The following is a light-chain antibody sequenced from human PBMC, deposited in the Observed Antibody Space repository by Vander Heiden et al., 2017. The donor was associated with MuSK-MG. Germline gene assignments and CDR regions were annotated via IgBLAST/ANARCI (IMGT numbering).Light chain of an antibody. CDR3: QQSYSNPWT. V-gene: IGKV1-39*01. Sequence: DIQITQSPSSLSASVGDRVTITCRASQSISSDLNWYQQKPGKAPKLLIYAASSLQSGVPSRFSGSGSGTDFTLTISSLQPEDFATYYCQQSYSNPWTFGQGTKVEIK. J-gene: IGKJ1*01. CDR1: QSISSD. CDR2: AAS.